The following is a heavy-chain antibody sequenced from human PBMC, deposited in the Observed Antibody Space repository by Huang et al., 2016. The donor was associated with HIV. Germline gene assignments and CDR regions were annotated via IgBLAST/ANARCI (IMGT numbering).Heavy chain of an antibody. CDR2: ISYEGSNK. V-gene: IGHV3-30*02. Sequence: QVQLVESGGGVVQPGGSLRLSCAASGFTFSSYGMHWVRQAQGKGLEWVAFISYEGSNKYYADSVKGRFTISRDNSKNTLYLQMNSLRAEDTAVYYCAKGKSQIVGATNYYYYYMDVWGKGTTVTVSS. CDR1: GFTFSSYG. CDR3: AKGKSQIVGATNYYYYYMDV. D-gene: IGHD1-26*01. J-gene: IGHJ6*03.